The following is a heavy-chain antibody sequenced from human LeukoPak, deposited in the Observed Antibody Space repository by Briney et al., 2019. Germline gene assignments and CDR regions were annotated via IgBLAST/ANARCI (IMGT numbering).Heavy chain of an antibody. CDR3: ARGWWNYVS. D-gene: IGHD1-7*01. J-gene: IGHJ4*02. CDR1: GFTFSSYT. V-gene: IGHV3-21*05. CDR2: ISGSGTIM. Sequence: GGSLRLSCAASGFTFSSYTMNWVRQAPGKGLEWVSYISGSGTIMYYADSVKGRFTISRDNAKNSLFLQMNSLRAEDTAVYYCARGWWNYVSWGQGTLVTVSS.